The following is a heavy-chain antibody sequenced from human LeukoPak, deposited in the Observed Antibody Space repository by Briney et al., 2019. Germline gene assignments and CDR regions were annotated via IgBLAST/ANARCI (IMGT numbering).Heavy chain of an antibody. J-gene: IGHJ6*03. CDR2: INYSGGST. CDR1: EFTFSGYS. CDR3: AKDRQGFGFGEQLDYYYMDV. D-gene: IGHD3-10*01. V-gene: IGHV3-23*01. Sequence: GGSLRLSCVASEFTFSGYSMSWVRQPPGKGLEWVSDINYSGGSTYYADSVKGRFTISRDNSKNTLYLQINRLRAEDTAVYYCAKDRQGFGFGEQLDYYYMDVWGKGTTVTVSS.